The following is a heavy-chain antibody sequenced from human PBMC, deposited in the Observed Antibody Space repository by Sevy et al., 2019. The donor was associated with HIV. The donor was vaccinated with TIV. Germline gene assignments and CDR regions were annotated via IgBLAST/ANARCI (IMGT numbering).Heavy chain of an antibody. CDR1: GGSVSSGDYY. CDR2: VSYIGST. J-gene: IGHJ4*02. Sequence: SETLSLTCAVSGGSVSSGDYYWSWIRQPPGKGLEWIGYVSYIGSTNYSPSPKSRLTISVDTSRNQFSLKLNSVTAADTAVYYCARDRIAAAGGHFDYWGQGILVTVSS. D-gene: IGHD6-13*01. V-gene: IGHV4-61*08. CDR3: ARDRIAAAGGHFDY.